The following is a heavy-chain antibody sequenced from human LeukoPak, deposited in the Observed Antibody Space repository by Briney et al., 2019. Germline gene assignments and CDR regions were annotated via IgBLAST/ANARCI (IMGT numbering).Heavy chain of an antibody. Sequence: ASVKVSCKVSGYTLTELXMHWVRQAPGKGLEWMGGXDXEDGETIYAQKFQGRVTMTEDTSTDTAYMELSSLRSEDTAVYYCVRVKYCSSTSCFLIRGYYSYGMDVWGQGTTVTVSS. CDR1: GYTLTELX. V-gene: IGHV1-24*01. CDR2: XDXEDGET. D-gene: IGHD2-2*01. CDR3: VRVKYCSSTSCFLIRGYYSYGMDV. J-gene: IGHJ6*02.